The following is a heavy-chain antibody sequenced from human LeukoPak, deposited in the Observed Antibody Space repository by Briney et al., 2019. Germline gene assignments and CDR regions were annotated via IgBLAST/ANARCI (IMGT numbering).Heavy chain of an antibody. V-gene: IGHV1-8*01. CDR3: ARGLRGCSSTSCSYYYYYMDV. D-gene: IGHD2-2*01. J-gene: IGHJ6*03. CDR2: MNPNSGNT. Sequence: ASVKVSCKASGYTFTSYDINWVRQATGQGLEWMGWMNPNSGNTGYAQKFQGRVTMTRNTSISTAYMELSSLRSEDTAVYYCARGLRGCSSTSCSYYYYYMDVWGKGTTVTVSS. CDR1: GYTFTSYD.